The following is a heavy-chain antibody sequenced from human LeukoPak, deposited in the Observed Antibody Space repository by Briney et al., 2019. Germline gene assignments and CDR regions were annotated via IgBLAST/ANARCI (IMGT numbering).Heavy chain of an antibody. CDR1: GFTFSSYG. D-gene: IGHD3-3*01. J-gene: IGHJ4*02. V-gene: IGHV3-23*01. CDR2: ISGSGGST. Sequence: PGGSLRLSCAASGFTFSSYGMSWVRQAPGKGLEWVSAISGSGGSTYYADSVKGRFTISRDNSKNTLYLQMNSLRAEDTAVYYCARGARGRFWSGEYVGFRGDMSDYWGQGTLVTVSS. CDR3: ARGARGRFWSGEYVGFRGDMSDY.